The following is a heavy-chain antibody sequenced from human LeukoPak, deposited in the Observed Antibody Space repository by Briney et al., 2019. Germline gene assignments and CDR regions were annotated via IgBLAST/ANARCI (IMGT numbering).Heavy chain of an antibody. D-gene: IGHD6-13*01. Sequence: SETLSLTCTVSGGSINDYYRGWIRQPPGKGLEWIGYFYYSGSTNYNPSLKSRVTISVDTSKNQFSLRLSSVTAADTAVYYCARRWGSWPNFDYWGQGTLVTVSS. CDR2: FYYSGST. CDR1: GGSINDYY. J-gene: IGHJ4*02. CDR3: ARRWGSWPNFDY. V-gene: IGHV4-59*08.